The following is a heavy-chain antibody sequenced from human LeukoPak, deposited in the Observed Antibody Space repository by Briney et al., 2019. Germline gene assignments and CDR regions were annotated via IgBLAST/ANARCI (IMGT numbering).Heavy chain of an antibody. J-gene: IGHJ6*02. D-gene: IGHD2-2*01. CDR3: ARVEEDIVVVPAAASRGMGV. CDR1: GGTFSSYA. Sequence: GASVKVSCKASGGTFSSYAISWVRQAPGQGLEWMGRIIPILGIANYAQKFQGRVTITADKSTSTAYMELSSLRSEDTAVYYCARVEEDIVVVPAAASRGMGVWGQGTTVTVSS. CDR2: IIPILGIA. V-gene: IGHV1-69*04.